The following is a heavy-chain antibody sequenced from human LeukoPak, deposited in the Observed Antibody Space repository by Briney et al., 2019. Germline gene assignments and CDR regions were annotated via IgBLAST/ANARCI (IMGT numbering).Heavy chain of an antibody. CDR2: ITDSGSTI. V-gene: IGHV3-11*04. CDR1: GFTFRDYN. CDR3: VAGDWGARDSFDL. D-gene: IGHD2-21*02. Sequence: GGSLRLSCAASGFTFRDYNMNWVRQAPGKGLEWVSYITDSGSTIHYADSVNGRFTISRDNAKNSFFLQMSSLRAEDTSVYYCVAGDWGARDSFDLWGRGTMVTVSS. J-gene: IGHJ3*01.